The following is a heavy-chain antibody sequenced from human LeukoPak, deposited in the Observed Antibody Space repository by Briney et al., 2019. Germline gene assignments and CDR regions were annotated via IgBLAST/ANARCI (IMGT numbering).Heavy chain of an antibody. CDR1: GFIFNNYG. CDR2: ISNDGGGT. J-gene: IGHJ4*02. D-gene: IGHD3-22*01. V-gene: IGHV3-23*01. Sequence: GGSLRLSCAASGFIFNNYGLIWVRQAPGKGLELVSAISNDGGGTNYADFLRSRFTISRDHSKNTLFLQMNRLRAEETALVYCANGSSGYVAALWGQGTLVTVSS. CDR3: ANGSSGYVAAL.